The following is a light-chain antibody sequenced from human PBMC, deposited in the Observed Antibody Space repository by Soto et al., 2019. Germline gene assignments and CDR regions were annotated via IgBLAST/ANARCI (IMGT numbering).Light chain of an antibody. V-gene: IGLV1-44*01. CDR2: GSD. CDR1: SSNIGSNP. CDR3: AAWDDNLNGVL. J-gene: IGLJ2*01. Sequence: QSALTQPPSASGAPGQRVTISCSGSSSNIGSNPVNWYQQLPETAPKVLIYGSDRRPSGVSDRFSGSKSGTSASLAISGLQSEDEADYYCAAWDDNLNGVLFGGGTKVTVL.